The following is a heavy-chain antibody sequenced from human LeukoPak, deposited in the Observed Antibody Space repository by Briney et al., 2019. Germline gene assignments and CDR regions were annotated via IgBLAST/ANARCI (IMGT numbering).Heavy chain of an antibody. D-gene: IGHD3-10*01. V-gene: IGHV4-61*02. J-gene: IGHJ4*02. CDR3: ASGTMVRGVISGFDY. CDR2: IYSTGST. Sequence: SETLSLTCAVYGGSFSSGSYYWSWIRQPAGKGLEWIGRIYSTGSTNYNPSLKSRVTISVDTSKNQFSLKLSSVTAADTAVYYCASGTMVRGVISGFDYWGQGTLVTVSS. CDR1: GGSFSSGSYY.